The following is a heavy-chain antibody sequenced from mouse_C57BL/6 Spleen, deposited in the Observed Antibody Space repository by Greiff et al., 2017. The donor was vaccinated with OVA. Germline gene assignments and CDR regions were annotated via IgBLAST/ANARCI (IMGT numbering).Heavy chain of an antibody. CDR3: TRDSMITMVDYFDY. CDR2: IDPETGGT. Sequence: QVQLQQSGAELVRPGASVTLSCKASGYTFTDYEMHWVKQTPVHGLEWIGAIDPETGGTAYNQKLKGKAILTAYKSSSTAYMEHRSLTSEDSDVYYCTRDSMITMVDYFDYWGQGTTLTVSS. D-gene: IGHD2-4*01. V-gene: IGHV1-15*01. J-gene: IGHJ2*01. CDR1: GYTFTDYE.